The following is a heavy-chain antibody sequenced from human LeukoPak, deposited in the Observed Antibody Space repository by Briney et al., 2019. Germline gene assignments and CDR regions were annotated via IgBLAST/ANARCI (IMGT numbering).Heavy chain of an antibody. Sequence: GALRLSCAASGFTFSSYSMNWVRQAPGKGLEWVSSISSSSSYIYYADSVKGRFTISRDNAKNSLYLQMNSLRAEDTAVYYCARGRAARPLGVEYWGQGTLVTVSS. CDR3: ARGRAARPLGVEY. CDR1: GFTFSSYS. J-gene: IGHJ4*02. CDR2: ISSSSSYI. V-gene: IGHV3-21*01. D-gene: IGHD6-6*01.